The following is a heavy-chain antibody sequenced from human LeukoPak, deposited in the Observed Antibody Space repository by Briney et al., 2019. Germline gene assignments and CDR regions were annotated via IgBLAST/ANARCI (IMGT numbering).Heavy chain of an antibody. CDR1: GGSISSISYY. CDR2: IYYSGTT. D-gene: IGHD3-16*01. CDR3: ASRQGGLFDS. Sequence: SETLSLTCTVSGGSISSISYYWAWIRQPPGKGLEYIGNIYYSGTTHYNPSLKSRVTITVDTSKRQFSLKLTSVTAADTAVYSGASRQGGLFDSWGKGPLVTVSS. J-gene: IGHJ4*02. V-gene: IGHV4-39*01.